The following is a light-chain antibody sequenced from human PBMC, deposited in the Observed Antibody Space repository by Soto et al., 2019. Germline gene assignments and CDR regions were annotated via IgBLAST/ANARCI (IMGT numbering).Light chain of an antibody. J-gene: IGLJ2*01. V-gene: IGLV2-14*01. Sequence: QSVLTQPASVTGSPGQSITISCTGTSSDVGAYNYVSWYQQHPGKAPTLMVYEVNNRPPGVPDCFSGAKSGNAASLNISGLQADDEANYYCISHTTNTSLVFGGGTKVNVL. CDR2: EVN. CDR1: SSDVGAYNY. CDR3: ISHTTNTSLV.